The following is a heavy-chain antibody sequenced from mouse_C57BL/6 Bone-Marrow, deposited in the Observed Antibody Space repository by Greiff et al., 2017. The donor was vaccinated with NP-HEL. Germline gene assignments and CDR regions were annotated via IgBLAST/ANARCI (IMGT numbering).Heavy chain of an antibody. D-gene: IGHD2-2*01. CDR1: GYAFSSSW. CDR3: ARYWDYGYDGPWFAY. J-gene: IGHJ3*01. CDR2: IYPGDGDT. V-gene: IGHV1-82*01. Sequence: QVQLQQSGPELVKPGASVKISCKASGYAFSSSWMNWVKQRPGKGLEWIGRIYPGDGDTNYNGKFKGKATLTADKSSSTAYMQLSSLTSEDSAVYFCARYWDYGYDGPWFAYWGQGTLVTVSA.